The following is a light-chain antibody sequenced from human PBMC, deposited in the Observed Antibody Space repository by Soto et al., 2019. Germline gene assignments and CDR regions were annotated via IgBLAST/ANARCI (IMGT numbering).Light chain of an antibody. CDR1: QSISSW. CDR2: DAS. Sequence: DIQMTQSPSTLSASVGDRVTITCRASQSISSWLAWYQQKPGKAPKLLIYDASSLESGVPSRFSGSGSGTEFTLTISSLQPDDFASYYCQQYNSYSPLWTFGQGTKLEIK. V-gene: IGKV1-5*01. CDR3: QQYNSYSPLWT. J-gene: IGKJ2*02.